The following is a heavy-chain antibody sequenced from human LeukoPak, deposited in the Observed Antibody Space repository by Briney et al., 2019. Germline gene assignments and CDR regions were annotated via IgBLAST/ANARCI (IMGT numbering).Heavy chain of an antibody. CDR2: ISSRGTTT. V-gene: IGHV3-11*04. J-gene: IGHJ3*02. CDR1: GFTFSDYF. Sequence: GGSLRLSCAASGFTFSDYFMTWIRQAPGKGLEWVSYISSRGTTTYYADSVKGRSTISRDNAKNSLYLQVNSLRAEDTAVYYCARGGHCSSSSCYLGAFDIWGQGTMVTVSS. D-gene: IGHD2-2*01. CDR3: ARGGHCSSSSCYLGAFDI.